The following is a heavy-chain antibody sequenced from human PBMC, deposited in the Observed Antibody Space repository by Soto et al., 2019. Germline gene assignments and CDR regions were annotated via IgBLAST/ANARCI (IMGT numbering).Heavy chain of an antibody. D-gene: IGHD1-1*01. CDR2: ISSSSSTI. CDR3: ASSIHDSKCPGP. V-gene: IGHV3-48*01. J-gene: IGHJ5*02. CDR1: GFTFSIYS. Sequence: AGGSPRHPYAGSGFTFSIYSKNRGRQAPGKGLEWVSYISSSSSTIYYADSVKGRFTISRDNAKNSLYLQMNSLRADDTAVYYCASSIHDSKCPGPSGQGSRLTDSS.